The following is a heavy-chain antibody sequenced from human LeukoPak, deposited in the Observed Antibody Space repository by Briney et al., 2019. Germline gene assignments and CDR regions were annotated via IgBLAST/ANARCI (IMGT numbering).Heavy chain of an antibody. CDR2: IIPIFGTA. V-gene: IGHV1-69*13. D-gene: IGHD3-9*01. CDR3: ARAAWYYDILTGPHQNDYYYYYGMDV. Sequence: SVKVSCTASGGTFSSYAISWVRQAPGQGLEWMGGIIPIFGTANYAQKFQGRVTITADESTSTAYMELSSLRSEDTAVYYCARAAWYYDILTGPHQNDYYYYYGMDVWGQGTTVTVSS. CDR1: GGTFSSYA. J-gene: IGHJ6*02.